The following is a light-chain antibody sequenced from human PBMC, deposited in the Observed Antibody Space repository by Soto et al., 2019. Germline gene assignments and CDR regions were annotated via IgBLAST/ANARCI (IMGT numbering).Light chain of an antibody. Sequence: QSVLTQPASVSESPGQSIAISCTGTSSDVGGYSYVSWYQQQPGKAPKLVISDASNRPSGVSDRFSGSKSGNTASLTISGLQTEDEADYYCASYTTSSTYVFGTGTKVTVL. CDR3: ASYTTSSTYV. V-gene: IGLV2-14*01. CDR2: DAS. CDR1: SSDVGGYSY. J-gene: IGLJ1*01.